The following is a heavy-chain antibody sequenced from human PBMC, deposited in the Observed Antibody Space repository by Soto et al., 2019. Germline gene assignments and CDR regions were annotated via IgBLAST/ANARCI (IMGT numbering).Heavy chain of an antibody. Sequence: QAQLVQSGAEVKKPGSSVKVSCKASGGTFTREAFSWLRQAPGQGRQWMGRIIPVLDVTEYPENFQGRVKITADTSASTVYLALSGLGSDDTAVYYCARGGKLGGDLDVWGKGTPVIVSS. V-gene: IGHV1-69*04. CDR2: IIPVLDVT. CDR3: ARGGKLGGDLDV. D-gene: IGHD3-10*01. J-gene: IGHJ6*04. CDR1: GGTFTREA.